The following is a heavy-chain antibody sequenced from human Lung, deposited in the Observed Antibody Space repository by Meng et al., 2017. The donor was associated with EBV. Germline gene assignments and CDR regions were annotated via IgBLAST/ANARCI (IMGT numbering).Heavy chain of an antibody. D-gene: IGHD6-19*01. CDR3: ARLYRGGWYL. CDR2: INRSGST. CDR1: GGYLSAYY. V-gene: IGHV4-34*02. Sequence: QEQLQQWGAGLLKPSETLSPTCAVYGGYLSAYYWSWIRQPPGKGLEWIGEINRSGSTNYNPSLKSRLTVSMDTSKNQFSLKLSSVTAADTAVYYCARLYRGGWYLWGRGTLVTVSS. J-gene: IGHJ4*02.